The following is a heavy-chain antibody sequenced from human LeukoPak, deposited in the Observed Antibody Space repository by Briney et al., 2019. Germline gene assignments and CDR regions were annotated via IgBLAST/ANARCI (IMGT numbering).Heavy chain of an antibody. D-gene: IGHD3-22*01. V-gene: IGHV1-69*04. Sequence: GASVKVSCKASGGTFSSYAISWVRQAPGQGLEWMGRIIPILGIANYAQKFQGRVTITADKSTSTAYMELSSLRSEDTAVYYCARGGYYRDAFDIWGQGTMVTVSS. CDR2: IIPILGIA. CDR3: ARGGYYRDAFDI. CDR1: GGTFSSYA. J-gene: IGHJ3*02.